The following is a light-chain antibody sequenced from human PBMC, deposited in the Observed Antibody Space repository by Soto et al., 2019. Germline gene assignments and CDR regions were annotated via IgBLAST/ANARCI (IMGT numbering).Light chain of an antibody. Sequence: EIVLTQSPVTLSLSPGERATLSCRASRSISIAYLVWYQQKPGQAPRLLIYGASGRATGIPDRFSGSGSGTDFTLTISTLEPEDFAVDYCQQYGSAPDTFGQGTKLEIK. CDR1: RSISIAY. CDR2: GAS. J-gene: IGKJ2*01. V-gene: IGKV3-20*01. CDR3: QQYGSAPDT.